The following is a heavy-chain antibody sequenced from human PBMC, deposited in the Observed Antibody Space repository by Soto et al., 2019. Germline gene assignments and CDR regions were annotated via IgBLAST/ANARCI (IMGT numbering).Heavy chain of an antibody. Sequence: QLQLQESGSGLVKPSQTLSLTCGVSGGSINSGDYAWSWIRQPPGKGLEWMGYIYHSGSTYYNPSLKSRVTILTDRSKNQSSLKLGSVTAADTAVYYCAGIRIAAAGGGLDVWGQGTTVTVPS. J-gene: IGHJ6*02. CDR1: GGSINSGDYA. CDR3: AGIRIAAAGGGLDV. D-gene: IGHD6-13*01. CDR2: IYHSGST. V-gene: IGHV4-30-2*01.